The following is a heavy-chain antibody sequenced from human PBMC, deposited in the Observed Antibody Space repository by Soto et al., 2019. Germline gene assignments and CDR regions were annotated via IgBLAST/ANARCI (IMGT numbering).Heavy chain of an antibody. CDR1: GFNVSSNY. V-gene: IGHV3-53*01. J-gene: IGHJ4*02. D-gene: IGHD2-2*01. Sequence: EVQLVESGGGLIQPGGSLRLSCAASGFNVSSNYMSWVRQAPGKGLEWLSVIYRGGSTYYTESVKGRFTISRDNSKNALNLQMNALRVEDTAVYYCARGPHVGISTSWGQGTLVTVSS. CDR2: IYRGGST. CDR3: ARGPHVGISTS.